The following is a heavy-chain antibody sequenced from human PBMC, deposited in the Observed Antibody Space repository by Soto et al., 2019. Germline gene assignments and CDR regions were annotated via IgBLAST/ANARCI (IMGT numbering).Heavy chain of an antibody. Sequence: QVQLVQSGAEVKKPGSSVKVSCKASGGTFSSYAISWVRQAPGQGLEWMGGIIPIFGTANYAQKFQGRVTXXAXDXXSTAYMGLSSLRSEDTAVYYCAQIGGVVVAATGDYWGQGTLVTVSS. V-gene: IGHV1-69*12. J-gene: IGHJ4*02. CDR1: GGTFSSYA. CDR2: IIPIFGTA. CDR3: AQIGGVVVAATGDY. D-gene: IGHD2-15*01.